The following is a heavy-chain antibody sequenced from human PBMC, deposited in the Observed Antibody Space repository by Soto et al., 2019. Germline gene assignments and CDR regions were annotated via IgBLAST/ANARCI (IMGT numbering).Heavy chain of an antibody. CDR2: ICYLGRT. CDR3: ARDAHPLGWFDP. Sequence: QVQLQESGPGLVKPSETLSLTCTLSSGSISTYYWNWIRQSPGKGLEWIGYICYLGRTNYNPSLMGRVIMSIESSKSLFSLGLSSVTAADTAVYYGARDAHPLGWFDPWGQGTLVTVSS. J-gene: IGHJ5*02. D-gene: IGHD3-10*01. V-gene: IGHV4-59*01. CDR1: SGSISTYY.